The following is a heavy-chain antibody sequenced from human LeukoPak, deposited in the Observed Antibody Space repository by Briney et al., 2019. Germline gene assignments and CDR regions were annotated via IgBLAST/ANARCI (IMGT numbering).Heavy chain of an antibody. V-gene: IGHV1-8*01. CDR1: GYTFTSYD. J-gene: IGHJ4*02. CDR3: ARGYDFWSGYYH. D-gene: IGHD3-3*01. CDR2: MNPNSGNT. Sequence: ASVKVSCKASGYTFTSYDINWVRQATGQGLEWMGWMNPNSGNTGYAQKFQGRVTMTRSTSISTAYMELSSLRSEDTAVYYCARGYDFWSGYYHWGQGTLVTVSS.